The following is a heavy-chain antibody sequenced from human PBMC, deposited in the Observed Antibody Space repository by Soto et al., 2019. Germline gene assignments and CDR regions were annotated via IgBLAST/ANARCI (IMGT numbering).Heavy chain of an antibody. CDR3: ASRGYSYGFSLGMDV. J-gene: IGHJ6*02. D-gene: IGHD5-18*01. Sequence: SETPSLTCTVSGCPISSGGYYWSWIRQHPGKGLEWIGYIYYSGSTYYNPSLKSRVTISVDTSKNQFSLKLSSVTAADTAVYYCASRGYSYGFSLGMDVWGQGTTVTVSS. CDR2: IYYSGST. CDR1: GCPISSGGYY. V-gene: IGHV4-31*03.